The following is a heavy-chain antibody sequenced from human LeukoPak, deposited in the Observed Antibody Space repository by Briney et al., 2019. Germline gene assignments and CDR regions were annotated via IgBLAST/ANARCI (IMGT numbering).Heavy chain of an antibody. V-gene: IGHV1-69*04. J-gene: IGHJ4*02. CDR2: IIPILGIA. CDR1: GGTFSSYA. D-gene: IGHD6-13*01. Sequence: SVKVSCKASGGTFSSYAISWVRQAPGQGLECMGRIIPILGIANYAQKFQGRVTITADKSTSTAYMELSSLRSEDTAVYYCARDFIAAAGHFDYWGQGTLVTVSS. CDR3: ARDFIAAAGHFDY.